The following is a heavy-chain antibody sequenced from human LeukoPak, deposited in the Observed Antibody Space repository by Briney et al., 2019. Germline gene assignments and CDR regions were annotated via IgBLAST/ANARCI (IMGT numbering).Heavy chain of an antibody. D-gene: IGHD3-10*01. CDR1: GYTFTDYG. CDR3: ARHLPRGSGSYNWFDP. Sequence: GASVKVSCKASGYTFTDYGISWVRQAPGQGLEWMGWISGYNGITNYAQKLQGRVTMTTDTSTSTAYMELRSLRSDDTAVYYCARHLPRGSGSYNWFDPWGQGTLVTVSS. J-gene: IGHJ5*02. V-gene: IGHV1-18*01. CDR2: ISGYNGIT.